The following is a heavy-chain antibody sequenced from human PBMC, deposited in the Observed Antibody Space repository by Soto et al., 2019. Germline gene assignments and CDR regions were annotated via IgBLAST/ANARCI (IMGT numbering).Heavy chain of an antibody. V-gene: IGHV4-59*13. CDR1: GGSMSSYY. CDR2: IYYSGST. CDR3: AREGNGLRGALGAFDI. Sequence: QVQLQESGPGLVKPSETLSLTCTISGGSMSSYYWRWIRQPPGKGLEWIGYIYYSGSTNYNPSLQSRVSISVDTSKNQFSLNLSSVTAADTAMYYCAREGNGLRGALGAFDIWGPGTVVTVSS. J-gene: IGHJ3*02. D-gene: IGHD3-10*01.